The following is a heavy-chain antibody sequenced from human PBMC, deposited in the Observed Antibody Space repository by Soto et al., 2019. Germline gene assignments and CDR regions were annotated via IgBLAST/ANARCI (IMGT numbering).Heavy chain of an antibody. D-gene: IGHD3-10*01. CDR1: GDSVSSNSAA. CDR2: TYYRSKWFN. J-gene: IGHJ5*02. Sequence: SQTLSLTCAISGDSVSSNSAAWIWIRQSPSRGLEWLGRTYYRSKWFNDYAVSVKSRITINPDTSKNQFSLQLNSVTPEETAVYYCARAQFYSGSGRYNNLMFDPWGQGIQVTVSS. CDR3: ARAQFYSGSGRYNNLMFDP. V-gene: IGHV6-1*01.